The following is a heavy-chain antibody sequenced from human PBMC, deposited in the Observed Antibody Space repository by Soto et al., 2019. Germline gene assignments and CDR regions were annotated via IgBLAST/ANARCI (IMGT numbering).Heavy chain of an antibody. CDR1: GGSISSYY. J-gene: IGHJ6*02. Sequence: SETLFLTCTVSGGSISSYYWSWIRQPPGKGLEWIGYIYYSGSTNYNPSLKSRVTISVDTSKNQFSLKLSSVTAADTAVYYCARLWGSSSGWHSYYYYYYGMDVWGQGTTVTVSS. CDR3: ARLWGSSSGWHSYYYYYYGMDV. D-gene: IGHD2-21*01. V-gene: IGHV4-59*01. CDR2: IYYSGST.